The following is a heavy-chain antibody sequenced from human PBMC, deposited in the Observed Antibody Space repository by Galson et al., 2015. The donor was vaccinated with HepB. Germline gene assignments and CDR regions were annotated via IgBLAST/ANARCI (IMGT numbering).Heavy chain of an antibody. D-gene: IGHD3-10*02. Sequence: SLRLSCAGSGLMFSNYAMSWVRQAPGKGLEWVSGITGSGGSTFYADSVEDRFTISRDNSKNTLYLQMNGLRADDSAIYFCAKDPDALFHGYGMFVWGQGTADSV. CDR2: ITGSGGST. J-gene: IGHJ6*02. CDR3: AKDPDALFHGYGMFV. CDR1: GLMFSNYA. V-gene: IGHV3-23*01.